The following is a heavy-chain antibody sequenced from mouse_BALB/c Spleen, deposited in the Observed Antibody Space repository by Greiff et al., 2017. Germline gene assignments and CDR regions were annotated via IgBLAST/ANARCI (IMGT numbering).Heavy chain of an antibody. V-gene: IGHV2-9*02. CDR3: ARDGSTMITTEGFAY. Sequence: QVQLKESGPGLVAPSQSLSITCTVSGFSLTSYGVHWVRQPPGKGLEWLGVIWAGGSTNYNTALMSRLSISTDNSNGQVFLKMNRLQTDDTAMNYCARDGSTMITTEGFAYWGQGTLVTVSA. D-gene: IGHD2-4*01. CDR2: IWAGGST. CDR1: GFSLTSYG. J-gene: IGHJ3*01.